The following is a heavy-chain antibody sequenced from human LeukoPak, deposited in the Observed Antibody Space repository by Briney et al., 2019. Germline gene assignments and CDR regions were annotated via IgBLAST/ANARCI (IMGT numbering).Heavy chain of an antibody. V-gene: IGHV4-34*01. J-gene: IGHJ4*02. D-gene: IGHD3-10*01. CDR1: GGSLNGHY. Sequence: SETLSLTCAVYGGSLNGHYWSWIRQPPGKGLEWIGEGSESGGTKFNPSLKSRVTISADTSKNQFSLKVKSVTAADTAVYYCAKAMRSGSLTHDYWGQGTLVTVSS. CDR2: GSESGGT. CDR3: AKAMRSGSLTHDY.